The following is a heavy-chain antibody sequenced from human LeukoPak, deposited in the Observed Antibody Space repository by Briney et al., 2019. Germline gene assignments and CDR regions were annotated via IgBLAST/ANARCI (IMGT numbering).Heavy chain of an antibody. CDR3: ASSTDSSGYSDY. D-gene: IGHD3-22*01. CDR1: GGSISSSSYY. J-gene: IGHJ4*02. Sequence: SETLSLTCTVSGGSISSSSYYWGWIRQPPGKGLEWIGSIYYSGSTYYNPSLKSRVTISVDTSKNQFSLKLSSVTAADTAVYYCASSTDSSGYSDYWGQGTLVTVSS. CDR2: IYYSGST. V-gene: IGHV4-39*01.